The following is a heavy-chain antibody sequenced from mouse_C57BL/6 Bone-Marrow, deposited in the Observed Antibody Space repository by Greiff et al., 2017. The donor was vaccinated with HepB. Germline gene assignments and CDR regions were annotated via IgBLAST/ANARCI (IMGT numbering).Heavy chain of an antibody. CDR3: ARVLLLRYPLDY. V-gene: IGHV14-3*01. CDR2: IDPANGNT. D-gene: IGHD1-1*01. J-gene: IGHJ2*01. Sequence: DVKLQQSVAELVRPGASVKLSCTASGFYIKNTYMHWVKQRPEQGLEWIGRIDPANGNTKYAPKFQGKATITADTSSNTAYLQLSSLTSEDTAIYYCARVLLLRYPLDYWGQGTTLTVSS. CDR1: GFYIKNTY.